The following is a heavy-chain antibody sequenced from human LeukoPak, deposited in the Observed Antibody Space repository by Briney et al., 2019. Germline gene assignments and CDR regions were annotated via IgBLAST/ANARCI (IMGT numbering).Heavy chain of an antibody. Sequence: GGSLRLSCAASGFTFSSYGMSWVRQAPGKGLEWVSSISSSSSYIYYADSVKGRFTISRDNAKNSLYLQMSSLRAEDTAVYYCARDREDIVVVVAARGDAFDIWGQGTMVTVSS. CDR3: ARDREDIVVVVAARGDAFDI. D-gene: IGHD2-15*01. CDR2: ISSSSSYI. V-gene: IGHV3-21*01. J-gene: IGHJ3*02. CDR1: GFTFSSYG.